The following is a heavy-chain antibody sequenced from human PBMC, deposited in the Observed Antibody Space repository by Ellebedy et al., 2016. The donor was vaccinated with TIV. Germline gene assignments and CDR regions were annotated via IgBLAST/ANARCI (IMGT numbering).Heavy chain of an antibody. D-gene: IGHD3-22*01. CDR1: GGSISSGGYY. V-gene: IGHV4-31*03. CDR3: ARGLEDDSEPFDI. J-gene: IGHJ3*02. CDR2: IYYSGST. Sequence: SETLSLXXTVSGGSISSGGYYWSWIRQHPGKGLEWIGYIYYSGSTYYNPSLKSRVTISVDTSKNQFSLKLSSVTAADTAVYYCARGLEDDSEPFDIWGQGTMVTVSS.